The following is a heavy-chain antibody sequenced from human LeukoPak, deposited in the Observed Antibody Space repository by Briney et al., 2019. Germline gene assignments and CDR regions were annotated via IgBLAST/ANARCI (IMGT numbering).Heavy chain of an antibody. Sequence: GASVKVSCKASGYTFTSYGISWVRQAPGQGLEWMGWISAYNGNTNYAQKLQGRVTMTTDTSTSTAYMELRSLRSDDTAVYYCAKVTPSLIVVVPAAIPGAFDIWGQGTMVTVSS. CDR3: AKVTPSLIVVVPAAIPGAFDI. J-gene: IGHJ3*02. CDR2: ISAYNGNT. D-gene: IGHD2-2*02. CDR1: GYTFTSYG. V-gene: IGHV1-18*01.